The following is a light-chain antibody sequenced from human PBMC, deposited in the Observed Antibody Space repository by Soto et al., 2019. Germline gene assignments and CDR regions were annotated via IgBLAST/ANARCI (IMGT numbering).Light chain of an antibody. CDR1: QSVSSSY. CDR3: QHFGGTTFT. CDR2: VAS. Sequence: PGEGATLSCRASQSVSSSYIAWYQQRPGQTPSLLIYVASTRATGIPDRFSGSGSGTHFTLTISRLEPGDFAVYYCQHFGGTTFTFGQGTRLEIK. V-gene: IGKV3-20*01. J-gene: IGKJ5*01.